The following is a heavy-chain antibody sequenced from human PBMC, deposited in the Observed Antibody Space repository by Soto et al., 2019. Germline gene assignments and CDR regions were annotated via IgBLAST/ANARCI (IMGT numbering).Heavy chain of an antibody. J-gene: IGHJ5*02. CDR3: ARGEFYDWSTNPP. D-gene: IGHD3-9*01. Sequence: NPSETLSLTCTVSGGSISSGDYYWSWIRQPPGKGLEWIGYIYYSGSTYYNPSLKSRVTISVDTSKNQFSLKLSSVTAADTAVYYCARGEFYDWSTNPPWGQGTLVTVSS. V-gene: IGHV4-30-4*01. CDR2: IYYSGST. CDR1: GGSISSGDYY.